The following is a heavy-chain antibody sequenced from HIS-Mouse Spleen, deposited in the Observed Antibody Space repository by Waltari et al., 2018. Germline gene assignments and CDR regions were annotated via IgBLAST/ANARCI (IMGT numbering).Heavy chain of an antibody. V-gene: IGHV4-39*07. J-gene: IGHJ2*01. CDR3: AREIPYSSSWYDWYFDL. Sequence: QLQLQESGPGLVKPSETLSLTCTVSGGSISSSSYYWGWIRQPPGKGRGWIGSIYYIGSTYYNPSLNGRVTISVDTSKNQFSLKLSSVTAADTAVYYCAREIPYSSSWYDWYFDLWGRGTLVTVSS. CDR2: IYYIGST. CDR1: GGSISSSSYY. D-gene: IGHD6-13*01.